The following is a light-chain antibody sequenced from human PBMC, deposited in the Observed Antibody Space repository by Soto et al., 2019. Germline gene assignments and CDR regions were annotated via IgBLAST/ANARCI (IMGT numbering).Light chain of an antibody. CDR1: QSLTSSY. CDR2: GAS. CDR3: QQYENSPPSYT. V-gene: IGKV3-20*01. Sequence: ELVLTQSPGTLSLSPCERATLSCRASQSLTSSYLAWYQQKPGQAPRLLIYGASSRATGIPDRFSGTGSGTDFTLTISRLEPEDFAVYYCQQYENSPPSYTFGQGTKLEIK. J-gene: IGKJ2*01.